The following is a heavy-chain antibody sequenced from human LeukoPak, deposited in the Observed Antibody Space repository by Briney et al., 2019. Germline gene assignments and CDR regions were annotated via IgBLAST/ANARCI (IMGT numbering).Heavy chain of an antibody. CDR3: ARLLSSQWELPPPYYYMDV. CDR2: INHSGST. D-gene: IGHD1-26*01. Sequence: SETLSLTCAVYGGSFSGYYWSWIRQPPGKGLEWIGEINHSGSTNYNPSLKSRVTISVDTSKNQFSLKLSSVTAADTAVYYCARLLSSQWELPPPYYYMDVWGKGTTVTISS. CDR1: GGSFSGYY. J-gene: IGHJ6*03. V-gene: IGHV4-34*01.